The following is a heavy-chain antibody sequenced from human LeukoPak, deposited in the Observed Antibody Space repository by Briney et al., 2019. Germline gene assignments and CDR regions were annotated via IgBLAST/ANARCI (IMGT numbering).Heavy chain of an antibody. CDR3: ARPLLGVVGAFDP. D-gene: IGHD2-21*01. Sequence: SETLSLTCTVSGGSISSGSYYWGWIRQPPGKGLEWIGTIYYSGSTYYNPSLKSRVTISIDTSKNQFSLNLSSVTATDTAVYYCARPLLGVVGAFDPWGQGTLVTVSS. J-gene: IGHJ5*02. CDR1: GGSISSGSYY. CDR2: IYYSGST. V-gene: IGHV4-39*01.